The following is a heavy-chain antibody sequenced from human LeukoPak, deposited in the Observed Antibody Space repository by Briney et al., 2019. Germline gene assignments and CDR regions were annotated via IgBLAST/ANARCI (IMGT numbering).Heavy chain of an antibody. V-gene: IGHV4-39*07. CDR3: KVAVAGYYYYGMDV. D-gene: IGHD6-19*01. CDR2: IYYSGST. J-gene: IGHJ6*02. Sequence: PSETLSLTCTVSGGSISSSSYYWGWIRQPPGKGLEWIGSIYYSGSTYYNPSLKSRVTISVDASKNQFSLKLSSVTAADTAVYYCKVAVAGYYYYGMDVWGQGTTVTVSS. CDR1: GGSISSSSYY.